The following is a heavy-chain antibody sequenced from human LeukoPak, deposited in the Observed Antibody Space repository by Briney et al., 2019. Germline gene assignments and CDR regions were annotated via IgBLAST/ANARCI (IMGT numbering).Heavy chain of an antibody. CDR1: GGSISSGDYY. J-gene: IGHJ4*02. Sequence: SETLSLTCTVSGGSISSGDYYWSWIRQPPGKGLEWIGYICYSGSTYYNPSLKSRVTISVDTSKNQFSLKLSSVTAADTAVYYCARVRPPLGEFDYWGQGTLVTVSS. D-gene: IGHD1-26*01. V-gene: IGHV4-30-4*08. CDR2: ICYSGST. CDR3: ARVRPPLGEFDY.